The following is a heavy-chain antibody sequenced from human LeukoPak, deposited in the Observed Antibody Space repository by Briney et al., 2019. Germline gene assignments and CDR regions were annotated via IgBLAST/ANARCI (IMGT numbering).Heavy chain of an antibody. D-gene: IGHD3-10*01. CDR2: IYYSGST. CDR1: GGSISSGDYY. J-gene: IGHJ6*03. CDR3: TRGGGYYGSGSYYRAYYYYYMDV. Sequence: PSQTLSLTCTVSGGSISSGDYYWSWIRQPPGKGLEWIGYIYYSGSTYYNPSLKSRVTISVDTSKNQFSLKLSSVTAADTTVYYCTRGGGYYGSGSYYRAYYYYYMDVWGKGTTVTVSS. V-gene: IGHV4-30-4*08.